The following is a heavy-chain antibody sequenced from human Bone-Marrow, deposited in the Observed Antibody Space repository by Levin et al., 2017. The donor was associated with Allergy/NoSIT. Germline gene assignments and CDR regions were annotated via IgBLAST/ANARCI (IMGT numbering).Heavy chain of an antibody. V-gene: IGHV3-30*18. Sequence: GESLKISCAASGFTFSSYGMHWVRQAPGKGLEWVAVISYDGSNKYYADSVKGRFTISRDNSKNTLYLQMNSLRAEDTAVYYCAKDIVRVVAAAGPFYYFDYWGQGTLVTVSS. CDR1: GFTFSSYG. CDR3: AKDIVRVVAAAGPFYYFDY. D-gene: IGHD6-13*01. J-gene: IGHJ4*02. CDR2: ISYDGSNK.